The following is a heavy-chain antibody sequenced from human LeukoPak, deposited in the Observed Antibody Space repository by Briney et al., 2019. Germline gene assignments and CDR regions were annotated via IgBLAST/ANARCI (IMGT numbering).Heavy chain of an antibody. CDR2: INPSGGTT. V-gene: IGHV1-46*01. Sequence: ASVKVSCKASGYTFTTDYIHWVRQAPGQGLEWMGIINPSGGTTNYAQNFQGRVTMTRDTSTSTAYMELSSLRSEDTAVYYCARENGVAHGAFDIWGQGTMVTVSS. D-gene: IGHD3-3*01. J-gene: IGHJ3*02. CDR1: GYTFTTDY. CDR3: ARENGVAHGAFDI.